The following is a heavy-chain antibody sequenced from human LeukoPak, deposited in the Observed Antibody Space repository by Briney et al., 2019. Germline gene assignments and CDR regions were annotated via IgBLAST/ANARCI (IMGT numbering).Heavy chain of an antibody. J-gene: IGHJ6*02. CDR2: ISAYNGNT. D-gene: IGHD3-10*01. Sequence: ASVKVSCKASGYTFTSYGISWVRQAPGQGLEWMGWISAYNGNTNYAQKLQGRVTMTTDTSTSTAYMELRSLRSDDTAVYYCARDFRGSGSPSFVYYYYGMDVWGQGTTVTVSS. V-gene: IGHV1-18*01. CDR1: GYTFTSYG. CDR3: ARDFRGSGSPSFVYYYYGMDV.